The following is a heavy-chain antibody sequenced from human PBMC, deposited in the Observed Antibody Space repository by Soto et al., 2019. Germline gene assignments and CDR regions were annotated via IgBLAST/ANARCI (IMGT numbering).Heavy chain of an antibody. CDR3: AKSYRLSLYYMDV. D-gene: IGHD3-16*01. V-gene: IGHV3-23*01. Sequence: GGSLRLSCAASGFTFSNYAMNWVRQAPGKGLEWVSSISGSGGTTYYADSVKGRFTISRDNSKNTLYLQMNSLTAEDTAIYYCAKSYRLSLYYMDVWGTGTTVTVSS. CDR2: ISGSGGTT. CDR1: GFTFSNYA. J-gene: IGHJ6*03.